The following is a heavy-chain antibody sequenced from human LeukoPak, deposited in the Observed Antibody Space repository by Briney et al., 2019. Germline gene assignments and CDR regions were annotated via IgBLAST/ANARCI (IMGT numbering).Heavy chain of an antibody. CDR2: RYPDGSAS. CDR3: VRQGLQSGMYPAY. D-gene: IGHD1-26*01. V-gene: IGHV5-51*01. Sequence: GESLKISCKASGYTFNNYWIGWVRQVPGRGLEWMGMRYPDGSASTYHPSFEGRVTISADQSVTTAYLEWNSLKASDTALYYCVRQGLQSGMYPAYWGPGTLVTVSS. J-gene: IGHJ4*02. CDR1: GYTFNNYW.